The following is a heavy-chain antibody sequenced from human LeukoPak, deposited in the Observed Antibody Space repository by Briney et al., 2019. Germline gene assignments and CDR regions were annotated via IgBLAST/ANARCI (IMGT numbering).Heavy chain of an antibody. CDR3: ARAYYDSSGYYPDY. CDR2: INAGNGNT. D-gene: IGHD3-22*01. CDR1: GYTFTSYA. J-gene: IGHJ4*02. V-gene: IGHV1-3*01. Sequence: ASVKVSCKASGYTFTSYAVHWVRQAPGQRLEWMGWINAGNGNTKYSQKFQGRVTITRDTSASTAYMELSSLRSEDTAVYYRARAYYDSSGYYPDYWGQGTLVTVSS.